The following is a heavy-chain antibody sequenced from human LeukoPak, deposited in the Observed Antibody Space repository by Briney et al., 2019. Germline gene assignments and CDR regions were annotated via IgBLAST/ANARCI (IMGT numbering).Heavy chain of an antibody. J-gene: IGHJ3*02. V-gene: IGHV3-48*01. D-gene: IGHD3-22*01. Sequence: GGSLRLSCATSGFTFSSYSVNWVRQAPGQGLEWVSYISSSSSTIYYADSVKGRFTISRDNAKNSLYLQMSSLRAEDTAVYYCARDQSVVAPNDFDIWGQGTMVTVSS. CDR1: GFTFSSYS. CDR2: ISSSSSTI. CDR3: ARDQSVVAPNDFDI.